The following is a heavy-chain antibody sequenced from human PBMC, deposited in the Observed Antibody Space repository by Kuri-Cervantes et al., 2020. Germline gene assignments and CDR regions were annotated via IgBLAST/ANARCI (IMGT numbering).Heavy chain of an antibody. Sequence: LSLTCAASGFTFSSYAMHWVRQAPGKGLEWVAVISYDGSNKYYADSVKGRFTISRDNSKNTLYLQMNSLRAEDTAVYYCARDGRGQQYYYGMDVWGQGTTVTVSS. CDR1: GFTFSSYA. J-gene: IGHJ6*02. CDR2: ISYDGSNK. D-gene: IGHD6-13*01. V-gene: IGHV3-30-3*01. CDR3: ARDGRGQQYYYGMDV.